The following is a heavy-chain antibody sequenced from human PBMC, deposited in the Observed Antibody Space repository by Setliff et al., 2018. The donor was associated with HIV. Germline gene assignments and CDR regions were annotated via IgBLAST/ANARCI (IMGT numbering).Heavy chain of an antibody. Sequence: SETLSLTCTVSDASISSHYWSWIRQPPGKGLEWIAYIYYSGSTSYNPSLKSRVTVSIDTSKNQFSLKLTSVTAADTAVYYCARGAPYCNHGICHLFDYWGHGNLVTVSS. CDR1: DASISSHY. CDR2: IYYSGST. CDR3: ARGAPYCNHGICHLFDY. V-gene: IGHV4-59*11. J-gene: IGHJ4*01. D-gene: IGHD2-8*01.